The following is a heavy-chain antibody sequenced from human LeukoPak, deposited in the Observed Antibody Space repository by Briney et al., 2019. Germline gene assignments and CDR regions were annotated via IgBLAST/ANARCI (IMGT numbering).Heavy chain of an antibody. J-gene: IGHJ6*03. CDR1: GFSISTGYY. Sequence: SETLSLTCDVSGFSISTGYYWGWIRQPPGKGLEWIGSIYHSGTTYYSPSLKSRVTISVDTSKNQFSLKLSSVTAADTAVYYCAGLQGHSYYYMDVWGRGTTVTVSS. CDR3: AGLQGHSYYYMDV. V-gene: IGHV4-38-2*01. CDR2: IYHSGTT.